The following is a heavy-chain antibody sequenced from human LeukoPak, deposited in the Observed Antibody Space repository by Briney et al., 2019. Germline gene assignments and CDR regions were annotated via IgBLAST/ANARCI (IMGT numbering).Heavy chain of an antibody. CDR2: INPNSDNT. CDR3: ARDAIEGTTVTTWGVRHSIDY. V-gene: IGHV1-2*02. CDR1: GYTFTGHY. Sequence: ASVKVSCKASGYTFTGHYIHWVRQSPGQGLECMGWINPNSDNTNFAQNFQGRVTMTKDTSISTAYMELSSLRSDDTAVYYCARDAIEGTTVTTWGVRHSIDYWGQGTLVTVSS. D-gene: IGHD4-17*01. J-gene: IGHJ4*02.